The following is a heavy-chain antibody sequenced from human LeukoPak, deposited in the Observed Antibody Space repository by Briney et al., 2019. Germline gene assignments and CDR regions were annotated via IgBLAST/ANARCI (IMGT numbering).Heavy chain of an antibody. V-gene: IGHV3-15*01. CDR2: IKSKTDGGTT. D-gene: IGHD3-16*01. CDR3: TTEVMITFGGAKADY. Sequence: GGSLRLSCAASGFTFSNAWMSRVRQAPGKGLEWVGRIKSKTDGGTTDYAAPVKGRFTISRDDSKNTLYLQMNSLKTEDTAVYYCTTEVMITFGGAKADYWGQGTLVTVSS. CDR1: GFTFSNAW. J-gene: IGHJ4*02.